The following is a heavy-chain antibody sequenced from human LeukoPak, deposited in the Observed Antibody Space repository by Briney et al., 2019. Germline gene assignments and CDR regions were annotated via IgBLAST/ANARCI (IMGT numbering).Heavy chain of an antibody. Sequence: PSETLSLTCTVSGGSISSYYWSWIRQPAGKRLEWIGRICTSGSTNYNPSLKSRVTMSVDTSKNQFSLKLSSVTAADTAVYCCASDSSSWYVYWGQGTLVTVSS. CDR3: ASDSSSWYVY. CDR1: GGSISSYY. V-gene: IGHV4-4*07. CDR2: ICTSGST. J-gene: IGHJ4*02. D-gene: IGHD6-13*01.